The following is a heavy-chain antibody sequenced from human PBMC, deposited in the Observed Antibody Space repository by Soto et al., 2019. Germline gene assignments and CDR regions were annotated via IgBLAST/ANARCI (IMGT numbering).Heavy chain of an antibody. CDR2: IYYGGST. V-gene: IGHV4-39*01. CDR1: GDSIISSSYY. CDR3: SKPDYYYYGMDV. J-gene: IGHJ6*02. Sequence: KPSETLSLTCTVSGDSIISSSYYFVCIRQPPWRGLELIGSIYYGGSTFYNPSLKSRVTISVDTSKNQFSLRLSSVTAADTAVYYCSKPDYYYYGMDVWGQGTTVTVSS.